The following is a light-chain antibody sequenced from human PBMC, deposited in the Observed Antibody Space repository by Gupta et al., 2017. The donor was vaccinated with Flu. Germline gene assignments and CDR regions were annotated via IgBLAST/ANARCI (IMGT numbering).Light chain of an antibody. Sequence: ERATLSCRASQSVSTNLAWYQQKPGQAPRLLIYGASTRATGIPARFSGSGSGTEFTLTISSLQSEDFAVYYCQQYNNWPPLTVGGGTKVEIK. CDR3: QQYNNWPPLT. J-gene: IGKJ4*01. V-gene: IGKV3-15*01. CDR2: GAS. CDR1: QSVSTN.